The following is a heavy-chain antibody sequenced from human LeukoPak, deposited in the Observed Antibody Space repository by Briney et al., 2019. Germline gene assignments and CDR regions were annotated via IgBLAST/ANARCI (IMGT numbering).Heavy chain of an antibody. V-gene: IGHV4-39*01. CDR1: GGSISSYY. Sequence: SETLSLTCTVSGGSISSYYWGWIRQPPGKGLEWIGSIFYSGSTYYNPSLRSRVTISVDTSKNQFSLKLSSVTAADTAVYYCARCLSSYIGQLDWFDLWGQGTLVTVSS. CDR3: ARCLSSYIGQLDWFDL. J-gene: IGHJ5*02. D-gene: IGHD3-16*01. CDR2: IFYSGST.